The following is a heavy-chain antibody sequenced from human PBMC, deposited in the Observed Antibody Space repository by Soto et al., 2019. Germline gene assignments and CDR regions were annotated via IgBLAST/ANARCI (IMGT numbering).Heavy chain of an antibody. J-gene: IGHJ6*02. CDR3: ARDSDIFTGYYMSHYYYYYGMDV. V-gene: IGHV5-10-1*01. CDR2: IDPSDSYT. CDR1: GYSFTSYW. D-gene: IGHD3-9*01. Sequence: GESLKISCKGSGYSFTSYWISWVRQMPGKGLEWMGRIDPSDSYTNYSPSFQGHVTISADKSISTAYLQWSSLKASDTAMYYCARDSDIFTGYYMSHYYYYYGMDVWGQGTTVTVSS.